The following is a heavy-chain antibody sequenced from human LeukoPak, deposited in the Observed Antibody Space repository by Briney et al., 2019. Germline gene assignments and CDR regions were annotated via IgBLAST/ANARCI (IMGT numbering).Heavy chain of an antibody. J-gene: IGHJ4*02. CDR2: ISSNGGST. V-gene: IGHV3-64D*06. CDR3: VKDRVSISSSGYFDY. CDR1: GFTFSNYA. Sequence: GGSPRLSCSASGFTFSNYAMHWVRQAPGKGLEYVSAISSNGGSTYYADSVKGRFTISRDNSKNTLYLQMSSLRAEDTAVYYCVKDRVSISSSGYFDYWGQGTLVTVSS. D-gene: IGHD6-13*01.